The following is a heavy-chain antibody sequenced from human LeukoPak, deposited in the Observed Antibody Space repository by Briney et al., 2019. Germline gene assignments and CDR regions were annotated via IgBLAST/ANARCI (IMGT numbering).Heavy chain of an antibody. V-gene: IGHV3-21*01. D-gene: IGHD2-2*01. Sequence: PGGSLRLSCSASGFTFTHYSINWVRQAPGKGLEWLSSISNSSNYIYYADSVKGRFTISRDNAKNSLYLQMNSLRAEDTAVYYCARDLRPVVPAAMGFYYYYYYMDVWGKGTTVTVSS. CDR1: GFTFTHYS. CDR2: ISNSSNYI. J-gene: IGHJ6*03. CDR3: ARDLRPVVPAAMGFYYYYYYMDV.